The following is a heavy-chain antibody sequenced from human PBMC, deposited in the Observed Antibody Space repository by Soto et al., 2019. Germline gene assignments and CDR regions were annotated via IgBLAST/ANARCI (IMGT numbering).Heavy chain of an antibody. Sequence: SQTLSLTCAISGDSVSSNSAAWTWIRQSPSRGLEWLGRTYYRSKWYNDYAVSVKSRITINPDTSKNQFSLQLNSVTPEDTAVYYCARERCSSTSCYPAGIWFDPWGQGTLVTVSS. CDR3: ARERCSSTSCYPAGIWFDP. CDR1: GDSVSSNSAA. D-gene: IGHD2-2*01. J-gene: IGHJ5*02. V-gene: IGHV6-1*01. CDR2: TYYRSKWYN.